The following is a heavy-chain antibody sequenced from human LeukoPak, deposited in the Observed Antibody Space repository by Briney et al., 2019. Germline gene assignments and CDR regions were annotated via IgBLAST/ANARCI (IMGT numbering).Heavy chain of an antibody. CDR1: GFRSSSQE. D-gene: IGHD5-12*01. CDR3: ARGSFTGFDLYFDS. CDR2: MSKDGRTI. Sequence: GGSLRLSCAASGFRSSSQEMAWVRQAPGKGLEWVSYMSKDGRTIYYADSVKGRFTISRDNTRNSLFLHLNSLRADDTAFYYCARGSFTGFDLYFDSWGQGTLVTVSS. J-gene: IGHJ4*02. V-gene: IGHV3-48*03.